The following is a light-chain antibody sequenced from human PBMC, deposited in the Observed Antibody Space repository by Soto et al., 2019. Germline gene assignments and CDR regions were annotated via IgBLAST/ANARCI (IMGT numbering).Light chain of an antibody. J-gene: IGKJ5*01. Sequence: EVVLTQSPVTLSLSPGERATLSCRASQSVSSYLAWYQQKPGQAPRLLIYDASNRATGIPARFSGSGSGTDFTLTISRLEPEDFAVYYCQQYGSSLITFGQGTRLEIK. CDR3: QQYGSSLIT. CDR1: QSVSSY. V-gene: IGKV3-20*01. CDR2: DAS.